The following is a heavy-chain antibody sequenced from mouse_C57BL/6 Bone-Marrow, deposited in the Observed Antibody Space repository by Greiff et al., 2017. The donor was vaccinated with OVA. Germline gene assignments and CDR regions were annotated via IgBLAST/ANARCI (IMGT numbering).Heavy chain of an antibody. J-gene: IGHJ4*01. Sequence: ESGPGMVKPSQSLSLTCTVTGYSITSGYDWHWIRHFPGNKLEWMGYISYSGSTNYNPSLKSRISITHDTSKNHFFLKLNSVTTEDTATYYCAMGLITTGTMDYWGQGTSVTVSS. V-gene: IGHV3-1*01. CDR3: AMGLITTGTMDY. CDR2: ISYSGST. D-gene: IGHD1-1*01. CDR1: GYSITSGYD.